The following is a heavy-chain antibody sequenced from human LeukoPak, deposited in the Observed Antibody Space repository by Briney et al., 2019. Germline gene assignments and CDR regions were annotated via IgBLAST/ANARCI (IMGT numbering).Heavy chain of an antibody. D-gene: IGHD2-2*01. J-gene: IGHJ5*02. Sequence: SQTLSLTCAISGDSVSSNSVTWNWIRQSPSRGLEWLGRTYYRSTWYNDYAASVRGRITVNPDTSKNQFSLHLNSVTPEDTAVYYCARRLTQYDCFDPWGQGILVTVSS. CDR3: ARRLTQYDCFDP. CDR1: GDSVSSNSVT. V-gene: IGHV6-1*01. CDR2: TYYRSTWYN.